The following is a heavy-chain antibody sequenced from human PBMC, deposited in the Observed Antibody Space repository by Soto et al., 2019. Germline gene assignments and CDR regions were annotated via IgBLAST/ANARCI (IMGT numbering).Heavy chain of an antibody. CDR3: ARLNGYCISTNCHGYYGMDV. J-gene: IGHJ6*02. Sequence: SETLSLTCTVSGGSLSPNYWTWIRQPPGKGLEWVGYIYFGGTTSYNPSLRSRVTISLETSNSQFSLRLSSVTAADTAVYYCARLNGYCISTNCHGYYGMDVWGQGTTVTVSS. CDR1: GGSLSPNY. CDR2: IYFGGTT. V-gene: IGHV4-59*08. D-gene: IGHD2-2*03.